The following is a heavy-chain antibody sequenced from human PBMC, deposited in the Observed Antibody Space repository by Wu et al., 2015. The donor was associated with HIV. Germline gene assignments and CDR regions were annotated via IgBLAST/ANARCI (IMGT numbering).Heavy chain of an antibody. V-gene: IGHV1-69*13. Sequence: QVQLVQSGAEVKKPGSSVRVSCKASGGTFSSYAINWVRQAPGQGLEWMGRIVPLFDAPNYSQKFHDRLTITADRSTTTAYMELSSLRSEDTAVYYCARDLARETMIRDRPRYGLDVWGQGTAVTVSS. D-gene: IGHD3-10*02. CDR2: IVPLFDAP. J-gene: IGHJ6*02. CDR3: ARDLARETMIRDRPRYGLDV. CDR1: GGTFSSYA.